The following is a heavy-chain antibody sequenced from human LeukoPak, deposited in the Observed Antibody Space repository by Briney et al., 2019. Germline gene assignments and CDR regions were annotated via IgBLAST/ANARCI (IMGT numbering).Heavy chain of an antibody. J-gene: IGHJ4*02. Sequence: PGGSLRLSCAASGFIFSSYSMNWVRQAPGKGLEWVSSISSSGSYIYFADSMKGRFTISRDNAGNSVYLQMNSLRVDDTAVYFCARDVSRDVSCYTDWGQGTLVTVSS. V-gene: IGHV3-21*01. D-gene: IGHD2-2*02. CDR2: ISSSGSYI. CDR1: GFIFSSYS. CDR3: ARDVSRDVSCYTD.